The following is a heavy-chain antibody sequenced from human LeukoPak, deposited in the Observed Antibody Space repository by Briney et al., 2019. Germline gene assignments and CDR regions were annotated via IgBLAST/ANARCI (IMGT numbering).Heavy chain of an antibody. CDR3: ARDSSGWTNAFDI. CDR2: ISGYNGNT. J-gene: IGHJ3*02. Sequence: ASVKVSCKASGYTFTNYGISWVRQAPGQGLEWMGWISGYNGNTNYAQKLQGRVTMTTDTSTSTAYMELRSLRSDDTAVYYCARDSSGWTNAFDIWGQGTMVTVSS. CDR1: GYTFTNYG. V-gene: IGHV1-18*01. D-gene: IGHD6-19*01.